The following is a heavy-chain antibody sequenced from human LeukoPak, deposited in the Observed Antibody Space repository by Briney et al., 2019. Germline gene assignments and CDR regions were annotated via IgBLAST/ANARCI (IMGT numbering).Heavy chain of an antibody. D-gene: IGHD1-26*01. CDR3: ARAVGATTFHYYYYMDV. J-gene: IGHJ6*03. Sequence: ASVKVSCKASGYTFTSYDMNWVRQATGQGLEWMGRINPNSGNTGYAQKFQGRVTMTRNTSISTAYMELSSLRSEDTAVYYCARAVGATTFHYYYYMDVWGKGTTVTVSS. CDR1: GYTFTSYD. V-gene: IGHV1-8*02. CDR2: INPNSGNT.